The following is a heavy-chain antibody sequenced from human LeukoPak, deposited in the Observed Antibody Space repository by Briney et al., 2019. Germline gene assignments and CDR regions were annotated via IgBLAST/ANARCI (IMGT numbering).Heavy chain of an antibody. Sequence: QPGRSLRISCAASGVSFSSYGVHWVRQAPGKSLEWVAVIWHDGSAEFYVDSVNGRFSIFRDDSKNTVYLQMNSLRAEDTGLYFCAKDSRGGWTGYFDSWGQGTLVTVSS. CDR3: AKDSRGGWTGYFDS. CDR1: GVSFSSYG. J-gene: IGHJ4*02. D-gene: IGHD6-19*01. CDR2: IWHDGSAE. V-gene: IGHV3-33*06.